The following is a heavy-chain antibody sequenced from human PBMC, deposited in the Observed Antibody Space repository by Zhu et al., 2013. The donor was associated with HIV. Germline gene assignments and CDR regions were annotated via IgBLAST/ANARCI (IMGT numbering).Heavy chain of an antibody. CDR3: ATAPIRILGVAGPYYFDP. V-gene: IGHV1-8*01. CDR1: GDTFSNYD. Sequence: QVQLVQSGAEVRKPGASVRVSCKTSGDTFSNYDINWVRQAPGQGLEWLGWMNPNSSNTGYAPKFRGRVSMTRNTSINTAYLDLTSLKSDDTAIYYCATAPIRILGVAGPYYFDPWGQGTLVHRLL. CDR2: MNPNSSNT. D-gene: IGHD6-19*01. J-gene: IGHJ4*02.